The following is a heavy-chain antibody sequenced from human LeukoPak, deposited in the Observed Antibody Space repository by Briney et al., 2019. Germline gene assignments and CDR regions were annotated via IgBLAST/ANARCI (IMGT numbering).Heavy chain of an antibody. CDR2: INPNSCGT. J-gene: IGHJ4*02. Sequence: GASVKVSCKASGYTFTGYYMHWVRQAPGQGLEWMGWINPNSCGTNYAQKFQGRVTMTRDTSISTAYMELSRLRSDDTAVYYCARPSTVFRAYGSGSYEFDYWGQGTLVTVSS. CDR3: ARPSTVFRAYGSGSYEFDY. D-gene: IGHD3-10*01. CDR1: GYTFTGYY. V-gene: IGHV1-2*02.